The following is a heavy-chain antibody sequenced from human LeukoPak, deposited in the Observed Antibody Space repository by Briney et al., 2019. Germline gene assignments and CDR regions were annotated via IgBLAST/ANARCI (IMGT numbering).Heavy chain of an antibody. CDR3: ARDPPSFQY. CDR2: ISSSRSSYI. J-gene: IGHJ1*01. CDR1: GFVVSTNY. V-gene: IGHV3-21*01. Sequence: GGSLRLSCAASGFVVSTNYMTWVRQPPGKGLEWVSTISSSRSSYIYYADSVKGRFTISRDNAKNSLYLQMNSLRAEDTAVYYCARDPPSFQYWGLGTLVTVSA.